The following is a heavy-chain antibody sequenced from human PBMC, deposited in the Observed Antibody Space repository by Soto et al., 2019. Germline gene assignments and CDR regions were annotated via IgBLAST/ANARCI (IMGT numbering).Heavy chain of an antibody. D-gene: IGHD3-16*02. Sequence: SLTCTVSGVSISSYFWSWIRQPPGRGLEWIGYTYHRGSTNYSPFLKSRVAISLDTSENQFSLKVNSVTAADTAVYYCARIGGYHGPLDYWGQGTPVTVSS. CDR1: GVSISSYF. J-gene: IGHJ4*02. CDR2: TYHRGST. V-gene: IGHV4-59*01. CDR3: ARIGGYHGPLDY.